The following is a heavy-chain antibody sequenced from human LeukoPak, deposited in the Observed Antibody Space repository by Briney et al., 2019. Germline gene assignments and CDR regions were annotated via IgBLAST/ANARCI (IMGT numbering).Heavy chain of an antibody. V-gene: IGHV3-74*01. J-gene: IGHJ2*01. CDR1: GFIFSNYW. CDR3: ARVGQGEWFFDL. Sequence: GGSLRLSCAASGFIFSNYWMHWVRQAPGKGLVWVSRIKTDGSTITYADSVKGRFTISRDNAMNTLYLQMNSLGAGDTAVYYCARVGQGEWFFDLWGRGTLVTVSS. CDR2: IKTDGSTI. D-gene: IGHD1-26*01.